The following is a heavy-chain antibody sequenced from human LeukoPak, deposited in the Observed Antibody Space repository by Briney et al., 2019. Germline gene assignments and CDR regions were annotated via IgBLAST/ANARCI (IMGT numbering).Heavy chain of an antibody. V-gene: IGHV3-23*01. D-gene: IGHD3-16*01. CDR2: ITGSGGNR. CDR3: AKDDNYIRFLS. J-gene: IGHJ5*02. CDR1: GFTFSSHG. Sequence: PGGSLRLSCAASGFTFSSHGMNWVRQAPGKGLEWASGITGSGGNRYYADSVKGRFTISRDNSKNTLYLQMNSLRAEDTAVYYCAKDDNYIRFLSWGQGTLVTVSS.